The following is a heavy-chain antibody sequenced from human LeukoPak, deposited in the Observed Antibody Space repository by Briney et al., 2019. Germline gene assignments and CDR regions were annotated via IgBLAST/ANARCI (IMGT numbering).Heavy chain of an antibody. V-gene: IGHV3-23*01. CDR2: ISGSGVST. Sequence: GGSLRLSCAASGFTFSSYAMSWVCQAPGKGLEWVSAISGSGVSTYYADSVKGRFTISRDNSKNTLYLQMNSLRAEDTAVYYCAKVKFGGDGAFDIWGQGTMVTVSS. D-gene: IGHD4-17*01. CDR1: GFTFSSYA. J-gene: IGHJ3*02. CDR3: AKVKFGGDGAFDI.